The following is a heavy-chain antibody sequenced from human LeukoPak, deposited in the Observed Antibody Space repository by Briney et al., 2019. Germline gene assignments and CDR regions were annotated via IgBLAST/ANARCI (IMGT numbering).Heavy chain of an antibody. Sequence: KPSETLSLTCTVSGGSISSSSYYWGWIRQPPGKGLEWIGGIYYSGSTYYNPSLKSRVTISVDTSKNQFSLKLSSVTAADTAVYYCARQRITMIVVVTTIDYWGQGTLVTVSS. CDR3: ARQRITMIVVVTTIDY. D-gene: IGHD3-22*01. CDR1: GGSISSSSYY. V-gene: IGHV4-39*01. J-gene: IGHJ4*02. CDR2: IYYSGST.